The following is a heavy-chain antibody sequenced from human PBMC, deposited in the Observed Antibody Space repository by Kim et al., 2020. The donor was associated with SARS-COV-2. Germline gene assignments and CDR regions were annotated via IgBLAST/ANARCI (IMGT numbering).Heavy chain of an antibody. J-gene: IGHJ4*02. CDR1: GGSISSGGYY. V-gene: IGHV4-31*03. D-gene: IGHD5-12*01. Sequence: SETLSLTCTVSGGSISSGGYYGSWSRQHPGKGREWIGYIYYSGSTYYNPSLKSRVTLSVDTSKNRFSLKLSSVTAADTAVYYCASTPIVATIFRSRPSPNCFDSWRQGTLLNVPS. CDR2: IYYSGST. CDR3: ASTPIVATIFRSRPSPNCFDS.